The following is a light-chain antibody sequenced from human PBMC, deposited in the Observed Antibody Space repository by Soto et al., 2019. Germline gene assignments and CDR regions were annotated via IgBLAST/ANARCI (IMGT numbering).Light chain of an antibody. Sequence: DNQMSQSPSSLSASVGDRVTITCRAAESISRHLNWYQQKPGRAPDLLIYAASTLQNGVPSRFTGSGSGTEFTLTITCLQLEDFATYYCQQDYSTLATFGQGTRLEIK. CDR2: AAS. CDR1: ESISRH. J-gene: IGKJ5*01. V-gene: IGKV1-39*01. CDR3: QQDYSTLAT.